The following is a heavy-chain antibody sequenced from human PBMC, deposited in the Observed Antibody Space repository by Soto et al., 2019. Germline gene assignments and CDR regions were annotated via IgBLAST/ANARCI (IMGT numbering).Heavy chain of an antibody. CDR1: GASISSRDYY. CDR3: ARSPAYGDYANLDT. J-gene: IGHJ5*02. CDR2: IYTTRSP. Sequence: SETLSLTCTVSGASISSRDYYWGWIRQPAGKGLEWIGRIYTTRSPNYNPSLKSRVTMSVDTSKNQFSLKLNLSSVTAADTAVYYCARSPAYGDYANLDTWGPGTLVTVSS. V-gene: IGHV4-61*02. D-gene: IGHD4-17*01.